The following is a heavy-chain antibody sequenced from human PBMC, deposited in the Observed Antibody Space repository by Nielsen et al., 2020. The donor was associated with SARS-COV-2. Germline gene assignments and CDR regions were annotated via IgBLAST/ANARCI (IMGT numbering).Heavy chain of an antibody. CDR2: ISYSSTYT. D-gene: IGHD4-17*01. CDR1: GFTFSDYY. V-gene: IGHV3-11*06. CDR3: ARGRHDYGDHGGY. J-gene: IGHJ4*02. Sequence: GGSLRLSCAASGFTFSDYYMSWIRQAPGKGLEWLSYISYSSTYTDYADSVGGRFTISRDNAKNSLYLQMNSLRAEDTAVYYCARGRHDYGDHGGYWGQGTLVTVSS.